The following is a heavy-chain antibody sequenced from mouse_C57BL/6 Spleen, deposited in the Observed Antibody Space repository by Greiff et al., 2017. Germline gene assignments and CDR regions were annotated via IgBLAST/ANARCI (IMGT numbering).Heavy chain of an antibody. V-gene: IGHV1-7*01. CDR1: GYTFTSYW. J-gene: IGHJ4*01. Sequence: QVQLQQSGAELAKPGASVKLSCKASGYTFTSYWMHWVKQRPGQGLEWIGYINPSSGYTKYNQKFKDKDTLTADKSSSTAYMQLSSLTYEDSAVYYCARYDGYYAMDYWGQGTSVTVSS. CDR3: ARYDGYYAMDY. CDR2: INPSSGYT. D-gene: IGHD2-12*01.